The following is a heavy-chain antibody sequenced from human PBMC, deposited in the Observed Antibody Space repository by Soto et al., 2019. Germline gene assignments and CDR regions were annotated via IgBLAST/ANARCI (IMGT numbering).Heavy chain of an antibody. CDR1: GGTFSSYA. Sequence: SVKVSCKASGGTFSSYAISWVRQAPGQGLEWMGGIIPIFGTANYAQKFQGRVTITADESTSTAYMELSSLRSEDTAVYYCARGDYYDSSGYRNWFDPWGQGTLVTVSS. J-gene: IGHJ5*02. CDR2: IIPIFGTA. CDR3: ARGDYYDSSGYRNWFDP. D-gene: IGHD3-22*01. V-gene: IGHV1-69*13.